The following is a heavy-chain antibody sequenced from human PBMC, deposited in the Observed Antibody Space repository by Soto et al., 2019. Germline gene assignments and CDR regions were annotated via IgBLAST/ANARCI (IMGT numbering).Heavy chain of an antibody. CDR2: IIPIFGTA. CDR1: GGTFSSYA. Sequence: SVKVSCKASGGTFSSYAIGWVRQAPGQGLEWMGGIIPIFGTANYARKFQGRVTITADESTSTAYMELSSLRSEDTAVYYCARAPIVVVPAASNWFDPWGQGTLVTVSS. D-gene: IGHD2-2*01. V-gene: IGHV1-69*13. J-gene: IGHJ5*02. CDR3: ARAPIVVVPAASNWFDP.